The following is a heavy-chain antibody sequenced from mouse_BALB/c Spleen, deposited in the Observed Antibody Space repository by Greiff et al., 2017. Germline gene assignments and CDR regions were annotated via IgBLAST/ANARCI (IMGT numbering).Heavy chain of an antibody. V-gene: IGHV1-5*01. Sequence: EVQLQQSGTVLARPGASVKMSCKASGYSFTSYWMHWVKQRPGQGLEWIGAIYPGNSDTSYNQKFKGKAKLTAVTSASTAYMELSSLTNEDSAVYYCTKTTYGSSAWFAYWGQGTLVTVSA. J-gene: IGHJ3*01. CDR2: IYPGNSDT. CDR1: GYSFTSYW. D-gene: IGHD1-1*01. CDR3: TKTTYGSSAWFAY.